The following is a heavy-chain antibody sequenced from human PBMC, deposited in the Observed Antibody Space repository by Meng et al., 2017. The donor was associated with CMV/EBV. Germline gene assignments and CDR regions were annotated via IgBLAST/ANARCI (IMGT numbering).Heavy chain of an antibody. CDR3: ARGTDCRGGGCFATACDY. CDR2: INPNRGGT. CDR1: GYSFHGYY. J-gene: IGHJ4*02. Sequence: ASVQVSCQDSGYSFHGYYMHWVRQAPAQGLEWMGWINPNRGGTNYAQKFQGMVTMPREPSISTAYMELSRLRSDDTAVYYGARGTDCRGGGCFATACDYWGQGTLVTVSS. D-gene: IGHD2-15*01. V-gene: IGHV1-2*02.